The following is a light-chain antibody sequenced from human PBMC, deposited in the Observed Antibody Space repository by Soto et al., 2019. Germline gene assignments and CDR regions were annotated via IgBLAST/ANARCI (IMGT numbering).Light chain of an antibody. CDR3: QSYDSSLSALV. CDR1: SSNIGAGYD. J-gene: IGLJ3*02. Sequence: QSVLTQPPSVSGAPGQGVTISCAGTSSNIGAGYDVHWYQQVPGTAPKLLIYTNSNRPSGVPDRFSGSESGTSASLAITGLQAADEADYYCQSYDSSLSALVFGGGTKRTVL. V-gene: IGLV1-40*01. CDR2: TNS.